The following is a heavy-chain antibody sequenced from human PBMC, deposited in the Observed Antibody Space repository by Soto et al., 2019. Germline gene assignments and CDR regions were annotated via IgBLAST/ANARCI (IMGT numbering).Heavy chain of an antibody. CDR2: VNYSGNT. CDR3: ARRAPEGFDP. J-gene: IGHJ5*02. CDR1: GGSLGSCAYY. V-gene: IGHV4-39*01. Sequence: QLQLQESGPGLVKASETLSLTCAVSGGSLGSCAYYWGWMRQAPGQGLEGGGSVNYSGNTYYNPTLKSPATISVDTSRNQLTLKLTAVTAADTSVYDCARRAPEGFDPWGQGTLVTVSS.